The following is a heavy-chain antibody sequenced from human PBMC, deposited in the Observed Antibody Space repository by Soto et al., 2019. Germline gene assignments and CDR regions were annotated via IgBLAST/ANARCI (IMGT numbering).Heavy chain of an antibody. CDR3: ARDRSAGDYFYYGMDV. CDR1: GFTFSSYA. CDR2: ISGSGGST. D-gene: IGHD1-1*01. V-gene: IGHV3-23*01. Sequence: PGGSLRLSCAASGFTFSSYAMSWVRQAPGKGLEWVSAISGSGGSTYYADSVKGRFTISRDNAKNTLYLQMNSVRDEDTAIYYCARDRSAGDYFYYGMDVWGQGTTVTVSS. J-gene: IGHJ6*02.